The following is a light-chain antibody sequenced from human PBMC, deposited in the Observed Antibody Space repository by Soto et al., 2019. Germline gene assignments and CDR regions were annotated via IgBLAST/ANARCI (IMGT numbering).Light chain of an antibody. Sequence: DIQMTQSPSTLSASVGDRVTITCRASQSISSWLAWYQQKPGKAPKLLIYKASSLESGVPSRFSGSGYGTEFTLTISSLQADDFATYYCQQSNSSPTFGQGTKVEIK. CDR2: KAS. CDR3: QQSNSSPT. CDR1: QSISSW. J-gene: IGKJ1*01. V-gene: IGKV1-5*03.